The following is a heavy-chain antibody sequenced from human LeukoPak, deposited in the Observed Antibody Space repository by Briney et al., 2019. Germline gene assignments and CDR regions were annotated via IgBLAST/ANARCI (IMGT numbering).Heavy chain of an antibody. CDR2: INPSGGST. D-gene: IGHD6-13*01. J-gene: IGHJ1*01. CDR3: ARARGTSSWDTGVFQH. CDR1: GYTFTSYY. Sequence: ASVKVSCKASGYTFTSYYMHWVRQAPGQGLEWMGLINPSGGSTSYAQKFQGRVTMTRDTSTSTVYMELSSLRSEDTAVYYSARARGTSSWDTGVFQHWGQGTLVTVSS. V-gene: IGHV1-46*01.